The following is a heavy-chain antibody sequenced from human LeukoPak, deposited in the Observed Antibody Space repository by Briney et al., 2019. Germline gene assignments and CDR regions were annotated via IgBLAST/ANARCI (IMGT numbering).Heavy chain of an antibody. D-gene: IGHD3-10*02. CDR3: AELGITMIGGV. CDR2: ISSSGSTI. J-gene: IGHJ6*03. V-gene: IGHV3-48*03. CDR1: GFTFSSYE. Sequence: GGSLRLSCAASGFTFSSYEMNWVRQAPGKGLEWVSYISSSGSTIYCADAVKGRFTISRDNAKHSVYLQMNSLRAEDTAVYYFAELGITMIGGVWGKGTTATIPS.